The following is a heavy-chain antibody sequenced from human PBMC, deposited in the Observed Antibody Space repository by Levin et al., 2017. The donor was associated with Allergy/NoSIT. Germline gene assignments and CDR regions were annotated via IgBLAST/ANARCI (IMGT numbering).Heavy chain of an antibody. V-gene: IGHV3-7*01. J-gene: IGHJ6*02. D-gene: IGHD3-3*01. CDR2: IKQDGSEK. Sequence: AGGSLRLSCAASGFTFSSYWMSWVRQAPGKGLEWVANIKQDGSEKYYVDSVKGRFTISRDNAKNSLYLQMNSLRAEDTAVYYCARERITIFGVVMYYYGMDVWGQGTTVTVSS. CDR1: GFTFSSYW. CDR3: ARERITIFGVVMYYYGMDV.